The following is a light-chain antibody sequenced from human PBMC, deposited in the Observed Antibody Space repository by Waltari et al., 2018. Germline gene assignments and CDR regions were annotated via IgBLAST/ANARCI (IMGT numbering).Light chain of an antibody. J-gene: IGLJ2*01. V-gene: IGLV1-40*01. CDR3: QSYDSSLSVVV. Sequence: QSILTQPPSVSGAPGQRVTISCTGSSSNIGATYGVHWYQQLPGTAPKLLIYGNSSRPSGVPDRFSGSKSGTSASLAITGLQAEDEADYYCQSYDSSLSVVVFGGGTKLTVL. CDR2: GNS. CDR1: SSNIGATYG.